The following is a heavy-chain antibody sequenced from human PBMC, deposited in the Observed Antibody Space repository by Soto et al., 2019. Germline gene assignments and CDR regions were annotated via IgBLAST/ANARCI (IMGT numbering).Heavy chain of an antibody. CDR1: CFTFTRYS. V-gene: IGHV3-21*01. J-gene: IGHJ4*02. CDR3: ARESEDLTSNFDY. Sequence: VGSLRLSCAASCFTFTRYSMNWVRQAPGKGLEWVSSISSTTNYIYYADSMKGRFTVSRDNAKNSVYLDMNSLSAEDTAVYYCARESEDLTSNFDYWGQGTLVTVSS. CDR2: ISSTTNYI.